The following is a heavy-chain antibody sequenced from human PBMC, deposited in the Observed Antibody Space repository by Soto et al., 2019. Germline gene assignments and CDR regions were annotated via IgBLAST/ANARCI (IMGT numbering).Heavy chain of an antibody. CDR3: ARHYGDYYYYYMDV. J-gene: IGHJ6*03. D-gene: IGHD4-17*01. CDR2: IYYSGST. Sequence: SSETLSLTCTVSGGSISSSSYYWGWIRQPPGKGLEWIGSIYYSGSTYYNPSLKSRVTISVDTSKNQFSLKLSSVTAADTAVYYCARHYGDYYYYYMDVWGKGTTVTV. CDR1: GGSISSSSYY. V-gene: IGHV4-39*01.